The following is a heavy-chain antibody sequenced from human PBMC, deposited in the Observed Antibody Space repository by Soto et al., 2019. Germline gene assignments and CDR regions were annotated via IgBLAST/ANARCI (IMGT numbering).Heavy chain of an antibody. CDR1: GFTFSSYS. CDR3: ARDLWSSGPFMDG. J-gene: IGHJ6*04. CDR2: ISSSSSYI. Sequence: PGGSLRLSCAASGFTFSSYSMNWVRQAPGKGLEWVSSISSSSSYIYYADSVKGRFTISRDNAKNPLYLQMNSLRAEDTAVYYCARDLWSSGPFMDGWGKGTTVTVAS. V-gene: IGHV3-21*01. D-gene: IGHD6-19*01.